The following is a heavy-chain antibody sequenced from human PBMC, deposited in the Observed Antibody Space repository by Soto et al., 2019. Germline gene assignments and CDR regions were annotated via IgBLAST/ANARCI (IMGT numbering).Heavy chain of an antibody. CDR2: ISGSGGST. D-gene: IGHD4-17*01. Sequence: GGSLRLSCAASGFTFSSYAMSWVRQAPGKGLEWVSAISGSGGSTYYADSVKGRFTISRDNSKNTLYLQMNSLRAEDTAVYYCAKDLGSGDYTPLGSDPWGQGTLVTVSS. J-gene: IGHJ5*02. CDR1: GFTFSSYA. V-gene: IGHV3-23*01. CDR3: AKDLGSGDYTPLGSDP.